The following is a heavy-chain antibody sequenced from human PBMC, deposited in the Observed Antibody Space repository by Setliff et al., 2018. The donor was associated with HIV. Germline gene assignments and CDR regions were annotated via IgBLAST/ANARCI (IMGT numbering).Heavy chain of an antibody. V-gene: IGHV1-69*06. D-gene: IGHD2-21*01. CDR3: ARDPVSDNSATPYYFDY. Sequence: ASVKVSCKASGGTFSSYAISWVRQAPGQGLEWMGRIIPIFGSANYAKKFQGRVTITADKSTSTAYMDLGSLRYEDTAVYFCARDPVSDNSATPYYFDYWGQGTLVTVSS. J-gene: IGHJ4*02. CDR1: GGTFSSYA. CDR2: IIPIFGSA.